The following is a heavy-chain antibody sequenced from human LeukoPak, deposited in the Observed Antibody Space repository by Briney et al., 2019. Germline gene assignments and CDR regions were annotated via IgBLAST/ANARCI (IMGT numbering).Heavy chain of an antibody. CDR3: ARGSYCSSISCEGYDY. Sequence: ASVKVSCKASGYTFTSYGISWVRQAPGQGLEWMGWISAYNGNTNYAQKLQGRVTMTTDTSTSTAYMELRSLRSDDTAVYYCARGSYCSSISCEGYDYWGQGTLVTVSS. V-gene: IGHV1-18*01. CDR2: ISAYNGNT. D-gene: IGHD2-2*01. CDR1: GYTFTSYG. J-gene: IGHJ4*02.